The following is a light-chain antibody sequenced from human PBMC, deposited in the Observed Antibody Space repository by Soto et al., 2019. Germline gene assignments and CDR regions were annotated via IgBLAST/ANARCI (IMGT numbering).Light chain of an antibody. Sequence: QSVLTQPASVSGSPGQSITISCAGTSSDVDGYTYVSWYQQHPGKAHKLMIYDVSNRPSGVSNRFSGSKSGNTASLTISGLQAEDEADYYCTSYTSSSTPYVFGGGTKVTVL. CDR3: TSYTSSSTPYV. J-gene: IGLJ1*01. CDR1: SSDVDGYTY. CDR2: DVS. V-gene: IGLV2-14*01.